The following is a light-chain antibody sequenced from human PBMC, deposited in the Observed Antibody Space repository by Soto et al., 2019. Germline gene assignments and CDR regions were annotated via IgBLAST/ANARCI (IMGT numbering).Light chain of an antibody. J-gene: IGLJ1*01. CDR2: EVN. CDR3: SSSAGSNNLGV. CDR1: SSDVGAYDY. V-gene: IGLV2-8*01. Sequence: QSVLTQPPSASGSPGQSVTISCVGTSSDVGAYDYVSWYLQHPGEAPKLIIYEVNKRPSGVSDRFSGSKSGNTASLTVSGLQDEDEGEYYCSSSAGSNNLGVFGTGTKV.